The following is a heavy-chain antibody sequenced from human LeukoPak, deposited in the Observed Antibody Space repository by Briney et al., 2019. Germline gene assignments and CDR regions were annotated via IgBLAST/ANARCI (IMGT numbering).Heavy chain of an antibody. Sequence: SETLSLTCTVSGGSISSYYWSWIRQPPGKRLGWIGYIYYSGSTNYNPSLKSRVTISVDTSKNQFSLKLSSVTAADTAVYYCAREVNSSGDFDYWGQGTLVTVSS. CDR1: GGSISSYY. V-gene: IGHV4-59*01. CDR2: IYYSGST. J-gene: IGHJ4*02. CDR3: AREVNSSGDFDY. D-gene: IGHD6-25*01.